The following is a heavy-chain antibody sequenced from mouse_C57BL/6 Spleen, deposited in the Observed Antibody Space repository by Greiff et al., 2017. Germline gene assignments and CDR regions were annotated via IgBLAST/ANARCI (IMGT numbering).Heavy chain of an antibody. CDR2: IDPSDSYT. D-gene: IGHD1-1*01. Sequence: QVQLQQPGAELVRPGTSVKLSCKASGYTFTSYWMHWVKQRPGQGLEWIGVIDPSDSYTNYNQKFKGKATVTVDTSSSTAYMQLSSLTSEDSAVYYCARSDYYGSSPFAYWGQGTLVTVSA. CDR3: ARSDYYGSSPFAY. V-gene: IGHV1-59*01. CDR1: GYTFTSYW. J-gene: IGHJ3*01.